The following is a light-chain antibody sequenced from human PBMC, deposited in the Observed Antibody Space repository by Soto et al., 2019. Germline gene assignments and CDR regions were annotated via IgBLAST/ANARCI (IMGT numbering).Light chain of an antibody. Sequence: QSVLTQPPSVSEAPGQRVTISCTGSSSNIGAGYEAHWYQQVPGTAPKLLIYENNNRPSGVPDRFSGSKSRTSASLAITGLLAEDEAEYYCQSYDSSLSGYVFGTGTKLTVL. CDR1: SSNIGAGYE. V-gene: IGLV1-40*01. CDR3: QSYDSSLSGYV. J-gene: IGLJ1*01. CDR2: ENN.